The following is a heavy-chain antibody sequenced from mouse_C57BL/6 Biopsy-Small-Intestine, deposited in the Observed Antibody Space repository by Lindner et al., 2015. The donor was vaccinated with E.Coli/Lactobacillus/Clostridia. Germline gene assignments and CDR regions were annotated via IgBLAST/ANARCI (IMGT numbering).Heavy chain of an antibody. D-gene: IGHD2-5*01. Sequence: VQLQESGGGLVKPGGSLKLSCAASGFTFSDYGMHWVRQAPEKGLEWVAYISRGGGTLYYADTVKGRFTISRDNAKNTLFLQMTSLRSEDTAMYYCTRGDFSNYVGKAMDYWGQGTSVTVSS. CDR1: GFTFSDYG. J-gene: IGHJ4*01. CDR3: TRGDFSNYVGKAMDY. V-gene: IGHV5-17*01. CDR2: ISRGGGTL.